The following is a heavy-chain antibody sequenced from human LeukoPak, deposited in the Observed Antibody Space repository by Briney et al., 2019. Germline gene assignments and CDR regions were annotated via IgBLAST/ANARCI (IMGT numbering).Heavy chain of an antibody. V-gene: IGHV1-2*06. CDR2: INPNSGGT. Sequence: ASVKVSCKASGYTFTSYGISWVRQAPGQGLEWMGRINPNSGGTLYAQIFQGRVTMTRDTSISTAYMELSRLRSDDTAVYYCARDTRGLDYWYFDLWGRGTLVTVSS. CDR1: GYTFTSYG. D-gene: IGHD3-10*01. CDR3: ARDTRGLDYWYFDL. J-gene: IGHJ2*01.